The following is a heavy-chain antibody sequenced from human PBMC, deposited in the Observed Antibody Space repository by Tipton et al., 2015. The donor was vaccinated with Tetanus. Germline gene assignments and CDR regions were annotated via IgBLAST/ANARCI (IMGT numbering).Heavy chain of an antibody. CDR1: GYTFTNNG. D-gene: IGHD3-16*02. Sequence: QVQLVQSGGEVKEPGASVRVPCKTSGYTFTNNGISWVRQAPGQGLEWMGWTSGDGKTHYAQKFQGRVQLSADPYSNTAYLEVRSLTSDDTAVYFCARDAGPDYIWGNYRFPFDYWGQGTLVTVSS. CDR3: ARDAGPDYIWGNYRFPFDY. CDR2: TSGDGKT. J-gene: IGHJ4*02. V-gene: IGHV1-18*01.